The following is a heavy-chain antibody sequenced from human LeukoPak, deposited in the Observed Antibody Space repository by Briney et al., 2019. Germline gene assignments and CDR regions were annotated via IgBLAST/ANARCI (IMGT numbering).Heavy chain of an antibody. D-gene: IGHD3-3*01. CDR3: ARGLYYDFWSGYYNFDY. CDR1: GGSISSGGHY. Sequence: SETLSLTCTVSGGSISSGGHYWSWIRQPAGKGLEYLGRIYATGSTNYNPSLRSRVTISADTSMNHFSLKLSSVTAADTAVYYCARGLYYDFWSGYYNFDYWGQGTLVTVSS. CDR2: IYATGST. J-gene: IGHJ4*02. V-gene: IGHV4-61*02.